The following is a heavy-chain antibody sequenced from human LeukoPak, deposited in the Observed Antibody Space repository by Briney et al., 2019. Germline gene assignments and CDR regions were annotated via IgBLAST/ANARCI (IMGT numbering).Heavy chain of an antibody. J-gene: IGHJ4*02. V-gene: IGHV4-34*01. D-gene: IGHD4-17*01. CDR2: IYHSGST. Sequence: KPSETLSLTCAVYGGSFSGYYWSWIRQPPGKGLEWIGSIYHSGSTYYNPSLKSRVTISVDTSKNQFSLKLSSVTAADTAVYYCARHLTTVTTGFDYWGQGTLVTVSS. CDR3: ARHLTTVTTGFDY. CDR1: GGSFSGYY.